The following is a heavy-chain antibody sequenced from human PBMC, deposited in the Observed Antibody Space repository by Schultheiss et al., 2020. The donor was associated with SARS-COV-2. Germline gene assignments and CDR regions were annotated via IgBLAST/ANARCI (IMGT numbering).Heavy chain of an antibody. Sequence: GESLKISCAASGFTFSGYWMHWVRQAPGKGLEWVSAISGSGGSTYYADSVKGRFTISRDNAKNSLYLQMNSLRAEDTAVYYCSKYYDFWSDYYSRYYYYMDVWGKGTTVTVSS. CDR3: SKYYDFWSDYYSRYYYYMDV. V-gene: IGHV3-23*01. D-gene: IGHD3-3*01. CDR2: ISGSGGST. J-gene: IGHJ6*03. CDR1: GFTFSGYW.